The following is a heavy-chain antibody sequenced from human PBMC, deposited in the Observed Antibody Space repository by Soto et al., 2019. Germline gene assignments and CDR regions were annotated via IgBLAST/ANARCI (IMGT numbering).Heavy chain of an antibody. Sequence: QVQLQESGPGLVKPSQTLSLTCTVSGGSMSSSGHFWTWIRQFPGMGLEWIGYIARSGSTKYNPSLQGRVTISADMPENQFSLKLDSVTAADTAVYYCGREELTGAFTWGQGTLVTVSS. CDR1: GGSMSSSGHF. V-gene: IGHV4-31*03. CDR2: IARSGST. D-gene: IGHD7-27*01. J-gene: IGHJ5*02. CDR3: GREELTGAFT.